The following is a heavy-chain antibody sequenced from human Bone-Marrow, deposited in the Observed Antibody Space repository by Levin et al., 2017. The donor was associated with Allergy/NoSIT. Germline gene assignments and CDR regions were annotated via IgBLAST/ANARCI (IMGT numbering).Heavy chain of an antibody. CDR1: GFIVSNNY. Sequence: QSGGSLRLSCAASGFIVSNNYMSWVRQAPGKGLEWVSSIYYGGSTYYADSVKGRFTISRDNSKNTLYLQMNSLRAEDTAVYYCARSQDSSKSHDYWGQGTLVTVSS. V-gene: IGHV3-53*01. CDR3: ARSQDSSKSHDY. CDR2: IYYGGST. D-gene: IGHD6-13*01. J-gene: IGHJ4*02.